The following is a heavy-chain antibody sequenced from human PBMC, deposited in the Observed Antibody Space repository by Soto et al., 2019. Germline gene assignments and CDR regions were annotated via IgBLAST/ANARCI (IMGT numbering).Heavy chain of an antibody. J-gene: IGHJ4*02. CDR1: GGSISNGDYY. V-gene: IGHV4-31*03. CDR2: INSRGST. CDR3: ARDAPETAPY. D-gene: IGHD2-2*01. Sequence: QVQLQESGPGLVKPSQTLSLTCTVSGGSISNGDYYWNWIRQHPEKGLEWIGYINSRGSTFYNPSLKSRIIISVEKSKNQFSLKLSSVTAADTAVYYCARDAPETAPYWGQGTLVTVSS.